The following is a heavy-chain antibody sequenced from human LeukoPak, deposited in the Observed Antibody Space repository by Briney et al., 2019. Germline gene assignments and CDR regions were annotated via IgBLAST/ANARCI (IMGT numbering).Heavy chain of an antibody. J-gene: IGHJ5*02. CDR2: ISGSGGST. Sequence: HPGGSLRLSCAASGFTFSSYAMSWVRQAPGKGLEWVSAISGSGGSTYYADSVKGRFTISRDNSKNTLYLQMNSLRAEDTAVYYCAKGSKPRQWLVRSVLEEGFDPWGQGTLVTVSS. V-gene: IGHV3-23*01. CDR3: AKGSKPRQWLVRSVLEEGFDP. CDR1: GFTFSSYA. D-gene: IGHD6-19*01.